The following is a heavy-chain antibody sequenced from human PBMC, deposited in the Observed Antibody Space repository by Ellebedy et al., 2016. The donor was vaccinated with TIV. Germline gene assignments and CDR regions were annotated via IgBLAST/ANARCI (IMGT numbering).Heavy chain of an antibody. V-gene: IGHV1-69*13. CDR2: IIPIFGTA. D-gene: IGHD3-9*01. CDR3: ARSPTDNYDILTGYSSNWFDP. J-gene: IGHJ5*02. Sequence: ASVKVSCKASGGTFSSYAISWVRQAPGQGLEWMGGIIPIFGTANYAQKFQGRVTITADESTSTAYMELRSLRSDDTAVYYCARSPTDNYDILTGYSSNWFDPWGQGTLVTVSS. CDR1: GGTFSSYA.